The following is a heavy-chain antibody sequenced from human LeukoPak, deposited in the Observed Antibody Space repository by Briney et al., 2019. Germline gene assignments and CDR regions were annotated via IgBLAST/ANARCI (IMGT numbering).Heavy chain of an antibody. V-gene: IGHV1-69*13. CDR2: IIPIFGTA. Sequence: SVKVSCKASGGTFSSYAISWVRQAPGQGLEWMGGIIPIFGTANYAQKFQGRVTITADESTSTAYMELSSPRSEDTAVYYCAGGTMIVVGDYYYYGMDVWGQGTTVTVSS. CDR3: AGGTMIVVGDYYYYGMDV. CDR1: GGTFSSYA. J-gene: IGHJ6*02. D-gene: IGHD3-22*01.